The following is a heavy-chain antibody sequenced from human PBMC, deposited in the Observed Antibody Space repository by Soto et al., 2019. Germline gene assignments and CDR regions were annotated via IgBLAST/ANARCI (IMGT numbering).Heavy chain of an antibody. D-gene: IGHD2-2*01. CDR2: ISGSGGST. V-gene: IGHV3-23*01. CDR3: AKDLDIVVVPAAMRAFDI. CDR1: GFTFSSFW. J-gene: IGHJ3*02. Sequence: SGGSLRLSCAASGFTFSSFWMHWVRQAPGKGLVWVSAISGSGGSTYYADSVKGRFTISRDNSKNTLYLQMNSLRAEDTAVYYCAKDLDIVVVPAAMRAFDIWGQGTMVTVSS.